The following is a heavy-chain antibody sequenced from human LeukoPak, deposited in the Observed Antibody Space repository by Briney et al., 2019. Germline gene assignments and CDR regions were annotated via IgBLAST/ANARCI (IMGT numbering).Heavy chain of an antibody. CDR3: ARGEVVIDY. CDR2: ISSSSSTI. D-gene: IGHD4-23*01. Sequence: PGGSLRLSCAASGFTFSSYSMNWVRQAPGKGLEWVSYISSSSSTIYYADSVKGRFTISRDNAKNSLYLQMNSLRAEDTAVYYCARGEVVIDYWGQGTLVTVSS. CDR1: GFTFSSYS. V-gene: IGHV3-48*04. J-gene: IGHJ4*02.